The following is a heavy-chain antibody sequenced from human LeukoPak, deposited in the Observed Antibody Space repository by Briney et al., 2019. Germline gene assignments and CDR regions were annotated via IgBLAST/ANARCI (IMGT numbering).Heavy chain of an antibody. CDR3: VREGPEYYDSGMDH. J-gene: IGHJ4*02. Sequence: QAPGQRLEXMAWXNGGNGKTKYSQTLQGRITITRDTSATTAYMELSSLRSEDTAVYYCVREGPEYYDSGMDHWGQGTLVTVSS. D-gene: IGHD3-22*01. CDR2: XNGGNGKT. V-gene: IGHV1-3*01.